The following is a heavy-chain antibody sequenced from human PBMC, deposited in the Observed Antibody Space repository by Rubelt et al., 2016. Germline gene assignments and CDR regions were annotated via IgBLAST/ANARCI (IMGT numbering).Heavy chain of an antibody. J-gene: IGHJ3*01. CDR3: ARAGSAGFD. V-gene: IGHV1-2*02. CDR2: INPNSGGT. CDR1: GYTFTAYY. Sequence: QVQLVQSGAEVQKPGASVKVSCKASGYTFTAYYMHWVRQAPGQGLEWMGWINPNSGGTNDAQKFQGRVTMTRDTSTSTAYMALSGLTSDDTAVDYCARAGSAGFDWGPWTMVTVS. D-gene: IGHD3-9*01.